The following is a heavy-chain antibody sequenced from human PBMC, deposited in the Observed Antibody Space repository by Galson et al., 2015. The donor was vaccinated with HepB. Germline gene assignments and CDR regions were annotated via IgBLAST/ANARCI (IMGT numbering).Heavy chain of an antibody. Sequence: SVTVSCKASGYTFTSYYMHWVRQAPGQGLEWMGIINPSGGSTSYAQKFQGRVTMSRDTSTSTVYMELSSLRSEDTAVYYCARADYYDSSGYYHWGQGTLVTVSS. CDR1: GYTFTSYY. CDR2: INPSGGST. D-gene: IGHD3-22*01. J-gene: IGHJ4*02. V-gene: IGHV1-46*01. CDR3: ARADYYDSSGYYH.